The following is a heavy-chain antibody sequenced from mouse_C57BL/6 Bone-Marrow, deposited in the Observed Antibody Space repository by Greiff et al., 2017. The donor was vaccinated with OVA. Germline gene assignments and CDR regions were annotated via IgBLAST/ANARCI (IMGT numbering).Heavy chain of an antibody. V-gene: IGHV2-9-1*01. CDR1: GFSLTSYA. J-gene: IGHJ1*03. CDR2: IWTGGGT. CDR3: ARSRIYDGLYWYFDV. D-gene: IGHD2-3*01. Sequence: QVQLKQSGPGLVAPSQSLSITCTVSGFSLTSYAISWVRQPPGKGLEWLGVIWTGGGTNYNSALKSSLSISKDNSKSQVFLKMNSLQTDDTARYYCARSRIYDGLYWYFDVWGTGTTVTVSS.